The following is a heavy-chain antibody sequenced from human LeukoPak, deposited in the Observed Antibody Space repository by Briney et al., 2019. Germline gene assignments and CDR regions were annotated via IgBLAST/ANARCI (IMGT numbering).Heavy chain of an antibody. CDR3: ARDHLASGSYSSGERVY. V-gene: IGHV1-2*02. CDR2: INPNSGGT. Sequence: ASVKVSCKASGYTFTGYYMHWVRQAPGQGLEWMGWINPNSGGTNYAQKFQGRVTMTRDTSISTAYMELSRLRSDDTAVYYCARDHLASGSYSSGERVYWGQGALVIVSS. J-gene: IGHJ4*02. D-gene: IGHD1-26*01. CDR1: GYTFTGYY.